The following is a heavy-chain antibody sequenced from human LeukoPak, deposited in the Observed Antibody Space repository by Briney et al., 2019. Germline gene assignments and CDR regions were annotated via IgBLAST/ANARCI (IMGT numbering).Heavy chain of an antibody. D-gene: IGHD3-10*01. V-gene: IGHV3-23*01. CDR2: ISGSGGST. Sequence: GTLRLSCAASGFTFSSYAMSWVRQAPGEGLEWVSAISGSGGSTYYADSVKGRFTISRDNSKNTLYLQMNSLRAEDTAVYYCAKGSPSMVRGVILSNFDPWGQGTLVTVSS. CDR1: GFTFSSYA. CDR3: AKGSPSMVRGVILSNFDP. J-gene: IGHJ5*02.